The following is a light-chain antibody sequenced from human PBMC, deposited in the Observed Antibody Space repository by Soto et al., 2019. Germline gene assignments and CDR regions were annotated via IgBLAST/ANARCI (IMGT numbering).Light chain of an antibody. Sequence: DIQMTQSPSSLSASVGDRVTITCRASQNIRRYLNWYQQKQGKAPKLLIYATSSLQSGVPSRFSGSGSGADFTLTISSLLPEDFATYYCHQTSNIPFTFGGGTKVEN. CDR2: ATS. CDR3: HQTSNIPFT. J-gene: IGKJ4*01. V-gene: IGKV1-39*01. CDR1: QNIRRY.